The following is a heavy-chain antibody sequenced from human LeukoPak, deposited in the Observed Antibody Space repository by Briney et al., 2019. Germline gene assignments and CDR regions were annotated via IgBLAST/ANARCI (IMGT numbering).Heavy chain of an antibody. CDR3: AREVLRSGWYGGAFDY. J-gene: IGHJ4*02. CDR1: GASISSYY. CDR2: IYDSGSI. Sequence: PSETLSLTCTVSGASISSYYWSWIRQPPGKGLEWIGYIYDSGSINYNPSLKSRVTISVDTSKNQFSLKLSSVTAADTAVYYCAREVLRSGWYGGAFDYWGQGTLVTVST. V-gene: IGHV4-59*01. D-gene: IGHD6-19*01.